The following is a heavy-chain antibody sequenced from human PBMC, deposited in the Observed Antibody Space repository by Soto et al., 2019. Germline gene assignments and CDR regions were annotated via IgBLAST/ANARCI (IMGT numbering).Heavy chain of an antibody. CDR1: GFTISSSS. V-gene: IGHV3-23*01. CDR3: AKAIGYSSSWYSAYYYYGMDF. CDR2: TRGRGGRT. D-gene: IGHD6-13*01. Sequence: GGALRLAFAASGFTISSSSMIWVRQAPGEGLEWVSATRGRGGRTYYADSVTGRFTISRDKPKNTLYLQMNSLRAEHTAVYYCAKAIGYSSSWYSAYYYYGMDFWGQGTTVTVSS. J-gene: IGHJ6*02.